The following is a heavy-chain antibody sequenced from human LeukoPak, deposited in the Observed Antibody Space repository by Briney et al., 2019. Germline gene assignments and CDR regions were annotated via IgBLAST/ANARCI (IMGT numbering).Heavy chain of an antibody. J-gene: IGHJ6*03. V-gene: IGHV1-46*01. CDR1: GYTFTSYY. Sequence: ASVKVSCKASGYTFTSYYMHWVRQAPGQGLEWMGIINPSGGSTSYAQKFQGRVTMTRDTSTSTVYVELSSLRSEDTAVYYCARAGASFGWELLYYMDVWGKGTTVTVSS. CDR3: ARAGASFGWELLYYMDV. D-gene: IGHD1-26*01. CDR2: INPSGGST.